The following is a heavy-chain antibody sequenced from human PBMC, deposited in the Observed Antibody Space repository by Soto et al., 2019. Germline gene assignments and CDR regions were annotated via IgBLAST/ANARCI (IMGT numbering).Heavy chain of an antibody. CDR3: AGGGVRGVITRTRDYYGMDV. Sequence: EASVKVSCKASGYTFTGYYMHWVRQAPGQGLEWMGWINPNSGGTNYAQKFQGWVTMTRDTSISTAYMELSRLRSDDTAVYYCAGGGVRGVITRTRDYYGMDVWGQGTTVTVSS. D-gene: IGHD3-10*01. CDR1: GYTFTGYY. V-gene: IGHV1-2*04. CDR2: INPNSGGT. J-gene: IGHJ6*02.